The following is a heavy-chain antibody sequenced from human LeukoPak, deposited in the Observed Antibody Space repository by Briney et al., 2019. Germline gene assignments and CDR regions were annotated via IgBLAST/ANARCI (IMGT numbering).Heavy chain of an antibody. Sequence: GGSLRLSCAASGFTFSSYSMNWVRHAPGKGLEWVSFISSSSSYIYYADSVKGRFTTSRDNAKNSLYLQMNSLGAEDTAVYYCAREATGDYWGRGTLVTVSS. J-gene: IGHJ4*02. CDR3: AREATGDY. V-gene: IGHV3-21*01. CDR2: ISSSSSYI. D-gene: IGHD1-26*01. CDR1: GFTFSSYS.